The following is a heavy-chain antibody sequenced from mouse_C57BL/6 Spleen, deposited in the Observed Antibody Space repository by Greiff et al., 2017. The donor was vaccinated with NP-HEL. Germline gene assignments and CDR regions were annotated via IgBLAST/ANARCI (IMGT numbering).Heavy chain of an antibody. D-gene: IGHD2-1*01. CDR3: ARDGNYPGAY. Sequence: VQLKESGPELVKPGASVKIPCKASGYTFTDYNMDWVKQSHGTSLEWIGDINPNNGGTIYNQKFKGKATLTVDKSSSTAYMELRSLTSEDTAVYYCARDGNYPGAYWGQGTLVTVSA. J-gene: IGHJ3*01. CDR2: INPNNGGT. CDR1: GYTFTDYN. V-gene: IGHV1-18*01.